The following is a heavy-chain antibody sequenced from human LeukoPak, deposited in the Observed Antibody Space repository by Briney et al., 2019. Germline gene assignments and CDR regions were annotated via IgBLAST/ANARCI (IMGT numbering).Heavy chain of an antibody. CDR2: INPSGGST. D-gene: IGHD3-10*01. V-gene: IGHV1-46*01. CDR3: ARALFPTMVRGVISRFDP. CDR1: GYTFTSYY. J-gene: IGHJ5*02. Sequence: GASVKVSCKASGYTFTSYYMHWVRQAPGQGLEWMGIINPSGGSTSYAQKFQGRVTMTRDMSTSTVYMELCSLRSEDTAVYYCARALFPTMVRGVISRFDPWGQGTLVTVSS.